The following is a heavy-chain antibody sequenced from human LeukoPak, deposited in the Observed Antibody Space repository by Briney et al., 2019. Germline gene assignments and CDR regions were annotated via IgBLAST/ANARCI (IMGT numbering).Heavy chain of an antibody. V-gene: IGHV4-59*01. Sequence: SETLSLTCTVSGGSISPYYWSWIRQPPGKGLEWLGYIYYSGNTEYKPSLKSRVAMSVDMSKNQFSLRLSSVIAADTAVYYCARSTGSTMFIDYWGQGTRVTVSS. CDR2: IYYSGNT. CDR3: ARSTGSTMFIDY. J-gene: IGHJ4*02. CDR1: GGSISPYY. D-gene: IGHD3-10*02.